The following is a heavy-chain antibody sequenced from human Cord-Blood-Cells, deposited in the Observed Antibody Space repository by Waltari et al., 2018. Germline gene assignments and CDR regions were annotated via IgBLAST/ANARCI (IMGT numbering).Heavy chain of an antibody. CDR3: ARGRALLTTPYYYGMDV. J-gene: IGHJ6*02. CDR1: GGSFSGYY. CDR2: INHSGST. D-gene: IGHD4-17*01. Sequence: QVQLQQWGAGLLKPSETLSLTCAVYGGSFSGYYWSWIRQPPGKGLEWIGEINHSGSTNYNPSLKSRVTISVDTSKNQFSLKLSSVTAAGTAVYYCARGRALLTTPYYYGMDVWGQGTTVTVSS. V-gene: IGHV4-34*01.